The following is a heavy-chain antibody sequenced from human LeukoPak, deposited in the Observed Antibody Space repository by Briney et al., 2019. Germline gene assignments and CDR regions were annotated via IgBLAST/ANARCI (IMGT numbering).Heavy chain of an antibody. V-gene: IGHV4-39*07. D-gene: IGHD4-17*01. Sequence: SETLSLTCTVSGGSLSSSSYYWGWIRQPPGKGLEWIGSIYYSGSTYYNPSLKSRVTISVDTSKNQFSLKLSSVTAADTAVYYCARGADYGDSPYWGQGTLVTVSS. CDR3: ARGADYGDSPY. J-gene: IGHJ4*02. CDR2: IYYSGST. CDR1: GGSLSSSSYY.